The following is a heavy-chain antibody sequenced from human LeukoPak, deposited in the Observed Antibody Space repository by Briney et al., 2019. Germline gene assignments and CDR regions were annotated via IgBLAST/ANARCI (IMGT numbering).Heavy chain of an antibody. CDR3: AREYSRYSGTYYDY. CDR2: SNPNSGDT. CDR1: VYTFTIHF. J-gene: IGHJ4*02. Sequence: GASVTVSFTTSVYTFTIHFIHWVRQAPGQGLEWMGWSNPNSGDTNYAQKFQGRVTMTRDTSISTAYMELSRVTSDDTAVYYCAREYSRYSGTYYDYWGQGTLVTVSS. D-gene: IGHD5-12*01. V-gene: IGHV1-2*02.